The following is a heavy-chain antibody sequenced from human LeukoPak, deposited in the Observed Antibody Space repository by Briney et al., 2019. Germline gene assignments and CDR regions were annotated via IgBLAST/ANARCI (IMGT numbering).Heavy chain of an antibody. CDR1: GYTHTELS. CDR2: FDPEDGET. J-gene: IGHJ6*03. D-gene: IGHD2-15*01. CDR3: ATGVRYCSGGSCPRGYYYYMDV. Sequence: ASVKVSCKVSGYTHTELSMHWVRQAPGKGLEWMGGFDPEDGETIYAQKFQGRVTMTEDTSTDTAYMELSSLRSEDTAVYYCATGVRYCSGGSCPRGYYYYMDVWGKGTTVTVSS. V-gene: IGHV1-24*01.